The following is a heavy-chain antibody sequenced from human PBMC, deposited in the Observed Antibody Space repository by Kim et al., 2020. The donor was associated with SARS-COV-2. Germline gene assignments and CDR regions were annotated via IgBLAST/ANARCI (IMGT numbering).Heavy chain of an antibody. CDR3: AKVPYDSSGYSDAFDI. D-gene: IGHD3-22*01. J-gene: IGHJ3*02. V-gene: IGHV3-23*01. Sequence: PGKGRFTISRANSKKTLYLQMNSLRAEDTAVYYCAKVPYDSSGYSDAFDIWGQGTMVTVSS.